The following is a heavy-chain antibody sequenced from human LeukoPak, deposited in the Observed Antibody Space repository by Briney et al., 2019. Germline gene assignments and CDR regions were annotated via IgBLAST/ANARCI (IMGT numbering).Heavy chain of an antibody. V-gene: IGHV4-59*01. CDR2: IYYTEST. CDR1: GGSISNNY. D-gene: IGHD1-1*01. CDR3: ARGSWKFDP. Sequence: SETLSLTCTVSGGSISNNYWSWIRQPPGKGLERIGYIYYTESTNYNPFLKSRVTISLDPSKNHFSLKLSSVTAADTAVYYCARGSWKFDPWGQGTLVTVSS. J-gene: IGHJ5*02.